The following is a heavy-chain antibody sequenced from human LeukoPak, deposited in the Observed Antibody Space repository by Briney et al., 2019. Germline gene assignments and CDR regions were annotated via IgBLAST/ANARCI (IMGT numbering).Heavy chain of an antibody. J-gene: IGHJ3*02. Sequence: GGSLRLSCEASEFIFSKYWMSWVRQAPGKGLEWVARINQDGSEKYSVDSVKGRFTISRDNAKNSLYLQMNTLRAEDTAVYYCARTSVNSLWDDAFDIWGQGTMVTVSS. D-gene: IGHD4-17*01. CDR1: EFIFSKYW. CDR2: INQDGSEK. V-gene: IGHV3-7*05. CDR3: ARTSVNSLWDDAFDI.